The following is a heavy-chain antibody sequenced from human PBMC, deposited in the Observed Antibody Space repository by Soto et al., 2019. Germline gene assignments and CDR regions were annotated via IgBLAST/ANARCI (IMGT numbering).Heavy chain of an antibody. CDR1: GGTFSSYA. J-gene: IGHJ4*02. CDR3: AKDGNWLDVYFDV. Sequence: GASVKVCCKASGGTFSSYAISWVRQAPGQGLEWMGGIIPIFGTANYAQKFQGRVTITADESTSTAYMELSSLRSEDTAVYYCAKDGNWLDVYFDVWGQGTPVTVSS. V-gene: IGHV1-69*13. D-gene: IGHD6-19*01. CDR2: IIPIFGTA.